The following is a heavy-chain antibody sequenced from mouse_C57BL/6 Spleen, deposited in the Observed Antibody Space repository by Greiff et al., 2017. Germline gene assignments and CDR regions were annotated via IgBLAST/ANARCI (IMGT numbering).Heavy chain of an antibody. CDR1: GFTFSDYG. J-gene: IGHJ4*01. CDR3: ARHGDYDAMDY. Sequence: VQLKESGGGLVQPGGSLKLSCAASGFTFSDYGMAWVRQAPRKGPEWVAFISNLAYSIYYADTVTGRFTISRENAKNTLYLEMSSLRSEDTAMYYCARHGDYDAMDYWGQGTSVTVSS. CDR2: ISNLAYSI. V-gene: IGHV5-15*01.